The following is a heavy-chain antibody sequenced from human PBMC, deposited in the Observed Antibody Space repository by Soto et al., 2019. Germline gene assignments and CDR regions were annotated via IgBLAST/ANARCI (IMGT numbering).Heavy chain of an antibody. CDR1: GFTFSSYW. D-gene: IGHD2-2*02. J-gene: IGHJ6*02. CDR2: INSDGSST. Sequence: TGGSLRLSCAASGFTFSSYWMHWVRQAPGKGLVWVSRINSDGSSTSYADSVKGRFTISRDNAKNTLYLQMNSLRAEDTAVYYCARGGYCSSGSCYMGCYYYGMDVWGRGSTVTVSS. CDR3: ARGGYCSSGSCYMGCYYYGMDV. V-gene: IGHV3-74*01.